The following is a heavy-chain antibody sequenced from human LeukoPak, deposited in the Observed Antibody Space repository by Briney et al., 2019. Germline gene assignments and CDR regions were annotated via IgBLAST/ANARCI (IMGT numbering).Heavy chain of an antibody. Sequence: ASVTVSCKASGYSSTNYGISWVRQAPGQGLEWMGWIHIYRGNTNYAQKFQGRVTMTTDTSTSTAYMELRSLRSDDTAVYYCARAGLWELPRYAFDIWGQGTMVTVSS. CDR3: ARAGLWELPRYAFDI. CDR1: GYSSTNYG. CDR2: IHIYRGNT. D-gene: IGHD1-26*01. J-gene: IGHJ3*02. V-gene: IGHV1-18*01.